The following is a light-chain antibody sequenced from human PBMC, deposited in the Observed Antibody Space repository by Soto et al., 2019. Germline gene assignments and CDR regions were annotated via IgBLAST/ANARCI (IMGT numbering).Light chain of an antibody. CDR3: QQYNNWLRT. CDR2: GAS. CDR1: QSVSSN. Sequence: EIVMTQSPATLSVSPGERATLSCRASQSVSSNLAWHQQKPGQAPRLLIYGASTRATGSPARFSGSGSGTEFTLTISSLQSEDFAVYYCQQYNNWLRTFGHGTKVDI. J-gene: IGKJ1*01. V-gene: IGKV3-15*01.